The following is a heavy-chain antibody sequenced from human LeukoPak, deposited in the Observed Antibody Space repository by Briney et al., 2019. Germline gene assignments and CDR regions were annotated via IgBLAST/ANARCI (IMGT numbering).Heavy chain of an antibody. D-gene: IGHD3-3*02. V-gene: IGHV3-23*01. CDR1: GFTFSNFA. CDR2: ISGSDGRL. J-gene: IGHJ4*02. Sequence: GGSLRLSCVASGFTFSNFAMSWVRQTPEKGLEWVSAISGSDGRLFYADSVRGRFTISRDNSKNTLSLQMNSLRAEDTAVYYCAKLSQIRIRTFDYWGQGTLVTVSS. CDR3: AKLSQIRIRTFDY.